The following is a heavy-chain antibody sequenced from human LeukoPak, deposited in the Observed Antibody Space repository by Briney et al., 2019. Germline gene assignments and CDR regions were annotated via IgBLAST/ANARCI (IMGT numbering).Heavy chain of an antibody. Sequence: KPSETLSLTCTVSGGSISSYYWSWIRQPPGKGLEWIGYIYYSGSTNYNPSLKSRVTISVDTSKNQFSLKLSSVTAADTAVYYCANYDSSGYDAFDIWGQGTMVTVSS. J-gene: IGHJ3*02. CDR1: GGSISSYY. D-gene: IGHD3-22*01. CDR2: IYYSGST. CDR3: ANYDSSGYDAFDI. V-gene: IGHV4-59*01.